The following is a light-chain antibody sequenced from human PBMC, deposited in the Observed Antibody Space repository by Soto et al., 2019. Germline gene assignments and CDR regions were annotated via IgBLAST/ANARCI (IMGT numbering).Light chain of an antibody. Sequence: QPVPTQSPSASASLGASVKLTCTLSSGHSNYAIAWHQQQSEKGPRYLMKLNSDGSHSKGDGIPDRFSGSSSGAERSLTISSLQSEDEADYCCQTWGSGIVVFGGGTKLTVL. CDR1: SGHSNYA. J-gene: IGLJ2*01. CDR2: LNSDGSH. CDR3: QTWGSGIVV. V-gene: IGLV4-69*01.